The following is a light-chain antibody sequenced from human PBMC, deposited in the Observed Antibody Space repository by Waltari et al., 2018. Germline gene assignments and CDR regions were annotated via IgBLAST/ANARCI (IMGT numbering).Light chain of an antibody. Sequence: ERVMTQSPATLSVSPGERATLSCRASQSVSNNLAWYQQKPGQAPRLLIYGASTRATDIPARFSGSGSGTEFTLTISSLEPEDFAVYYCHQRSDWGTFGGGTKVEI. CDR1: QSVSNN. J-gene: IGKJ4*01. CDR2: GAS. V-gene: IGKV3-15*01. CDR3: HQRSDWGT.